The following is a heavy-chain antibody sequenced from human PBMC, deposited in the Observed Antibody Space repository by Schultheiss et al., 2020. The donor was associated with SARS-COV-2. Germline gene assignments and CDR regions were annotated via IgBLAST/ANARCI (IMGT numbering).Heavy chain of an antibody. D-gene: IGHD1-7*01. CDR1: GYSISSGYY. CDR2: IYHSGST. J-gene: IGHJ4*02. CDR3: ARDEDPATGTTNY. Sequence: SETLSLTCAVSGYSISSGYYWGWIRQPPGKGLEWIGSIYHSGSTYYNPSLKSRVTISVDTSKNQFSLKLSSVTAADTAVYYCARDEDPATGTTNYWGQGTLVTVSS. V-gene: IGHV4-38-2*02.